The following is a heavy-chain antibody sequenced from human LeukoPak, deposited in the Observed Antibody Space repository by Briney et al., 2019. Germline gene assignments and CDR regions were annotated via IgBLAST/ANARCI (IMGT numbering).Heavy chain of an antibody. Sequence: SETLSLTCTVSGGSISSYYWSWIRQPPGKGLEWIGYIYYSGSTNYNPSLKSRVTISVDTSKNQFSLKLTSVTAADTAVYYCARGGHYYGSGVDYWGQGTLVTVSS. D-gene: IGHD3-10*01. V-gene: IGHV4-59*01. CDR3: ARGGHYYGSGVDY. J-gene: IGHJ4*02. CDR1: GGSISSYY. CDR2: IYYSGST.